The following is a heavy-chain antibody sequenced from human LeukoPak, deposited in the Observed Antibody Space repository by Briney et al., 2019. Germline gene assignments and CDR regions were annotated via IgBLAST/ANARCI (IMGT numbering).Heavy chain of an antibody. D-gene: IGHD3-9*01. Sequence: ASETLSLTCTVSGGSISSGDYYWSCIRQPPGKGLEWIGYIYYSGSTYYNPSLKSRVTISVDTSKNQFSLKLSSVTAADTAVYYCARNAILTGYAFDYRGQGTLVTVSS. CDR1: GGSISSGDYY. V-gene: IGHV4-30-4*01. CDR2: IYYSGST. J-gene: IGHJ4*02. CDR3: ARNAILTGYAFDY.